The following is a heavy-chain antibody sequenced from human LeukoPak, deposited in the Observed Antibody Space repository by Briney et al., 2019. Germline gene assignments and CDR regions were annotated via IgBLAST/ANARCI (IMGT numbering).Heavy chain of an antibody. Sequence: ASVKVSCKASGYTFTGYYMHWVRQAPGQGLEWMGWINPNSGGTNYAQKFQGRVTMTRDTSISTAYMELSRLRSDDTAVYYCARSRYSSSWYSGLDYWGQGTLVTVSS. CDR3: ARSRYSSSWYSGLDY. J-gene: IGHJ4*02. CDR2: INPNSGGT. V-gene: IGHV1-2*02. D-gene: IGHD6-13*01. CDR1: GYTFTGYY.